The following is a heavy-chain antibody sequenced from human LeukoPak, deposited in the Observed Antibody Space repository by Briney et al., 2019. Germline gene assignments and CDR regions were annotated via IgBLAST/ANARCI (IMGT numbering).Heavy chain of an antibody. CDR3: ARDTGYTNGHASDY. J-gene: IGHJ4*02. D-gene: IGHD2-8*01. CDR1: GFTFGSCT. CDR2: IWYDGSNK. Sequence: GGSLRLSCAASGFTFGSCTMHWVRQAPGKGLEWVALIWYDGSNKYYADSVKDRFTISRDNSKNTLYLQMSSLRAEDTAVYYCARDTGYTNGHASDYWGQGTLVTVSS. V-gene: IGHV3-33*01.